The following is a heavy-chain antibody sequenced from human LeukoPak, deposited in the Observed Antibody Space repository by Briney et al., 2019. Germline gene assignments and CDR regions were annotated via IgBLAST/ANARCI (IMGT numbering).Heavy chain of an antibody. CDR2: ISYDGSNK. CDR1: GFTFSSYA. Sequence: PGRSLRLSCAASGFTFSSYAMHWVRQAPGKGLEWVAVISYDGSNKYYADSVKGRFTISRDNARNSLYLQVNTLRAEDTAVYYCAKNGGTTTPLYFDYWGQGTLVTVSS. J-gene: IGHJ4*02. D-gene: IGHD1-7*01. V-gene: IGHV3-30-3*02. CDR3: AKNGGTTTPLYFDY.